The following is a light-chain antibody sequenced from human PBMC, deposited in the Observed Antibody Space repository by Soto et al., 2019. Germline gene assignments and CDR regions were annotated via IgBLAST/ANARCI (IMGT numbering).Light chain of an antibody. CDR2: GAS. CDR1: QSVSSSY. V-gene: IGKV3-20*01. J-gene: IGKJ1*01. Sequence: EIVLTQSPGPLSLAPGERASPSRRASQSVSSSYLAWYQQKPGQAPRLLIYGASSRATGIPDRFSGSGSGTDFTLTISRLEPEDFAVYYCQQYGSSSWTFGQGTKVDIK. CDR3: QQYGSSSWT.